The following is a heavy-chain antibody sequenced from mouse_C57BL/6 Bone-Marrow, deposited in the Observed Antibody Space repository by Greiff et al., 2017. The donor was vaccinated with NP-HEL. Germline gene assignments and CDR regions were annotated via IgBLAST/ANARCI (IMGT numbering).Heavy chain of an antibody. CDR3: ARLGDGYYVYAMDY. J-gene: IGHJ4*01. CDR1: GYTFTSYT. Sequence: QVQLQQSGAELARPGASVKMSCKASGYTFTSYTMHWVKQRPGQGLEWIGYINPSSGYTKYNQKFKDKATLTADKSSSTAYMQLSSLTSEDSAVYYCARLGDGYYVYAMDYWGQGTSVTVSS. V-gene: IGHV1-4*01. D-gene: IGHD2-3*01. CDR2: INPSSGYT.